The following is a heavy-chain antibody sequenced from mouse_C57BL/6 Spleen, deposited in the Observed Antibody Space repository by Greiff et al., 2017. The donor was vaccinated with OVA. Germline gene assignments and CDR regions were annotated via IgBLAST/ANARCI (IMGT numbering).Heavy chain of an antibody. V-gene: IGHV5-16*01. J-gene: IGHJ2*02. Sequence: EVHLVESEGGLVQPGSSMKLSCTASGFTFSDYYMAWVRQVPEKGLEWVANINYDGSSTYYLDSLKSRFIISRDNAKNILYLQMSSLKSEDTATYYCERGGGCCYFAYWGKGTSLTVSS. CDR3: ERGGGCCYFAY. CDR1: GFTFSDYY. CDR2: INYDGSST.